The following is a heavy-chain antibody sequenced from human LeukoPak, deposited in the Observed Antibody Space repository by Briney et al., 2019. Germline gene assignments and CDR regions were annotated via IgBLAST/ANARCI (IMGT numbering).Heavy chain of an antibody. CDR1: GGTFSSYA. CDR3: ARVGYSGYDFYFDY. V-gene: IGHV1-69*04. Sequence: SVKVSCKASGGTFSSYAISWVRQAPGQGLEWMGRIIPILGIANYAQKFQGRVTITADKSTSTAYMELSSLRSDDTAVYYCARVGYSGYDFYFDYWGQGTLVTVSS. CDR2: IIPILGIA. J-gene: IGHJ4*02. D-gene: IGHD5-12*01.